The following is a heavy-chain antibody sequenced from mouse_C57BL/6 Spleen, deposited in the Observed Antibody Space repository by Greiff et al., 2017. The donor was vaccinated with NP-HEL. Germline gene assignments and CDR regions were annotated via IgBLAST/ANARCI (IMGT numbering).Heavy chain of an antibody. V-gene: IGHV3-6*01. CDR2: ISYDGSN. Sequence: LQESGPGLVKPSQSLSLTCSVTGYSITSGYYWNWIRQFPGNKLEWMGYISYDGSNNYNPSLKNRISITRDTSKNQFFLKLNSVTTEDTATYYCARRGVYYGSSWYFDVWGTGTTVTVSS. D-gene: IGHD1-1*01. CDR1: GYSITSGYY. CDR3: ARRGVYYGSSWYFDV. J-gene: IGHJ1*03.